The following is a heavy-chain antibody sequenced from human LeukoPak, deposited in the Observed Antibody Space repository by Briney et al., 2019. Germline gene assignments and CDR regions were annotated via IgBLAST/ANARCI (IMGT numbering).Heavy chain of an antibody. J-gene: IGHJ6*03. CDR3: ASLTSYYYMDV. Sequence: GSLRLSCAASGFTVSSNYMSWVRQAPGKGLEWVSVIYSGGSTYYADSVKGRFTISRDNSKNTLYLQMNSLRAEDTAVYYCASLTSYYYMDVWGKGTTVTVSS. V-gene: IGHV3-53*01. CDR1: GFTVSSNY. CDR2: IYSGGST. D-gene: IGHD2-2*01.